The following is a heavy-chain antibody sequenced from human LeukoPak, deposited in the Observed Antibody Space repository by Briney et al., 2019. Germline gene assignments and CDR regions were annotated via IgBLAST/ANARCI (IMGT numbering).Heavy chain of an antibody. CDR1: GFTFGSYA. Sequence: GGSRRLSWAASGFTFGSYAMHWVRQAPGKGLEWVAVISYDGSNKYYADSVKGRFTISRDNSKNTLYLQMNSLRAEDTAVYYCARDSTDRYYDILTGYYPDYWGQGTLVTVSS. V-gene: IGHV3-30-3*01. CDR2: ISYDGSNK. CDR3: ARDSTDRYYDILTGYYPDY. D-gene: IGHD3-9*01. J-gene: IGHJ4*02.